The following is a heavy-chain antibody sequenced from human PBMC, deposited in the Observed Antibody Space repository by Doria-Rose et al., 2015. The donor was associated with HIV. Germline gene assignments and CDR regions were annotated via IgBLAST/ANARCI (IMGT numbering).Heavy chain of an antibody. CDR2: INYSGTT. J-gene: IGHJ6*03. CDR3: TRGVRQLVYYYYMDV. V-gene: IGHV4-34*01. Sequence: QVQLQQWGAGLLRPSETLSLTCAVYGGSFSGYYWTWIRQPPGKGLGWIGEINYSGTTRYNPSLKSRATISVDTSKNQFSLNLSSVTAADTAVYYCTRGVRQLVYYYYMDVWAKGTTVTV. D-gene: IGHD3-10*01. CDR1: GGSFSGYY.